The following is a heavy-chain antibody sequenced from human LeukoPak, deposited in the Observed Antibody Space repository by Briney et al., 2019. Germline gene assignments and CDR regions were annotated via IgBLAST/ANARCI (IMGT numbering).Heavy chain of an antibody. CDR2: ISSCSSYI. J-gene: IGHJ4*02. CDR1: GFTFSSYS. CDR3: ARHKPRVHALDY. Sequence: GGSLRLSCAASGFTFSSYSMNWVRQAPGKGLEWVSSISSCSSYIYYADSVKGRFTISRDNARNSLFLHMNDLRTEDTAVYACARHKPRVHALDYWGQGVLVTVSS. V-gene: IGHV3-21*06.